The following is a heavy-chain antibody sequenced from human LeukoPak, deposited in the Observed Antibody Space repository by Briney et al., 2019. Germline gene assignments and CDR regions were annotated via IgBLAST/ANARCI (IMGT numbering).Heavy chain of an antibody. V-gene: IGHV3-33*01. Sequence: GGSLRLSCEASGFTFSSYGIHWVRQAPGKGLEWVAVIWYDGSNKYYSDSVKGRFTISRDNSKNTLHLQMNSLRAEDTAVYYCARDNLLGFCSGGSCSRVFDYWGQGTLVTVSS. J-gene: IGHJ4*02. CDR1: GFTFSSYG. CDR2: IWYDGSNK. CDR3: ARDNLLGFCSGGSCSRVFDY. D-gene: IGHD2-15*01.